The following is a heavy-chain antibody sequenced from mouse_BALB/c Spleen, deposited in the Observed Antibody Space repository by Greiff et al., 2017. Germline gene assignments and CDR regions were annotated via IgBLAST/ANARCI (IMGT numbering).Heavy chain of an antibody. CDR1: GYAFSSYW. Sequence: QVQLKESGAELVRPGSSVKISCTASGYAFSSYWMNWVKQRPGQGLEWIGQIYPGDGDTNYNGKFKGKATLTADKSSSTAYMQLSSLTTEDSAVYFCASGAWFAYWGQGTLVTVSA. CDR3: ASGAWFAY. CDR2: IYPGDGDT. J-gene: IGHJ3*01. V-gene: IGHV1-80*01.